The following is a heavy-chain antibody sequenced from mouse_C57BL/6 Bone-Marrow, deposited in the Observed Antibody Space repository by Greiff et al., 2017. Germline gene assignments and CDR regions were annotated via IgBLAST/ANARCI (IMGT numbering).Heavy chain of an antibody. Sequence: QVQLKESGPGLVAPSPSLSITCTVSGFSLTSYGVDWVRPSPGKGLEWLGVIWGVGSTNYHSALKSRLSISKDNSKSQVFVKMNSLKTDDTAMYYCASGESTRLAYWGQGTLVTVSA. CDR1: GFSLTSYG. CDR3: ASGESTRLAY. V-gene: IGHV2-6*01. J-gene: IGHJ3*01. CDR2: IWGVGST. D-gene: IGHD2-1*01.